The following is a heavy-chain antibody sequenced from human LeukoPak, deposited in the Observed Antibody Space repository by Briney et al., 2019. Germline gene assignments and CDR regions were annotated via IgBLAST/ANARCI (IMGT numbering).Heavy chain of an antibody. D-gene: IGHD3-10*01. CDR1: GGSISSYY. Sequence: SETLSLTCTVSGGSISSYYWSWIRQPPGKGLEWIGYIYYSGSTNYNPSLKSRVTISVDTSKNQFSLKLSSVTAADTAVYYCARYGSGSYYNGPPLDYWGQGTLVTVSS. CDR2: IYYSGST. J-gene: IGHJ4*02. V-gene: IGHV4-59*01. CDR3: ARYGSGSYYNGPPLDY.